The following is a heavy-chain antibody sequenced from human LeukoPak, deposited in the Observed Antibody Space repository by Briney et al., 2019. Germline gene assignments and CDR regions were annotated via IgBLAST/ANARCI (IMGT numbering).Heavy chain of an antibody. Sequence: SETLSLTCTVSGVSISSYYWSWIRQPPGKGLEWIGYIYYSGSTNYNPSLKSRVTISVDTSKNQFSLKLSSVTAADTAVYYCARGSKDGYKSYYYYGMDVWGQGTTVTVS. V-gene: IGHV4-59*01. CDR1: GVSISSYY. CDR2: IYYSGST. CDR3: ARGSKDGYKSYYYYGMDV. D-gene: IGHD5-24*01. J-gene: IGHJ6*02.